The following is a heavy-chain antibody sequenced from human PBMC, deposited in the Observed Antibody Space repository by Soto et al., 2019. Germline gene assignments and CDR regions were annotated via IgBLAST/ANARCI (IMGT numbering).Heavy chain of an antibody. CDR2: IIPIFGTA. Sequence: SVKVSCKASGGTFSSYVISWVRQAPGQGLEWMGGIIPIFGTANYAQKFQGRVTITADESTSTAYMELSSLRSEDTAVYYCARDGSTVTSIESYYYYGMDVWGQGTTVTVSS. V-gene: IGHV1-69*13. D-gene: IGHD4-17*01. CDR1: GGTFSSYV. CDR3: ARDGSTVTSIESYYYYGMDV. J-gene: IGHJ6*02.